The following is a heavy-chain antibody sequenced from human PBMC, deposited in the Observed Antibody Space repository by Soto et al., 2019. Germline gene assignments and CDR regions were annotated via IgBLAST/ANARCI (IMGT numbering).Heavy chain of an antibody. D-gene: IGHD4-17*01. J-gene: IGHJ3*02. CDR2: ISSSSSDI. Sequence: EVQLVESGGGLVKPGGSLRLSCAASGFTFSSYSMNWVRQAPGKGLEWVSSISSSSSDIYYADSVKGRFTISRDNAKNSLYLQINSLRAEDTAVYYGARALDGYYGSDAFDIWGQGTMVTVSS. CDR3: ARALDGYYGSDAFDI. CDR1: GFTFSSYS. V-gene: IGHV3-21*01.